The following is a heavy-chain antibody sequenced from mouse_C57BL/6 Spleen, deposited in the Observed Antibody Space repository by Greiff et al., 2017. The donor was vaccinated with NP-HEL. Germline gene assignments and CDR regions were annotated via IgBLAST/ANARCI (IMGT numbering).Heavy chain of an antibody. CDR3: ARGVIYYDYGGFAY. V-gene: IGHV1-22*01. D-gene: IGHD2-4*01. CDR1: GYTFTDYN. CDR2: INPNNGGT. J-gene: IGHJ3*01. Sequence: EVQLQQSGPELVKPGASVKMSCKASGYTFTDYNMHWVKQSHGKSLEWIGYINPNNGGTSYNQKFKGKATLTVNKSSSTAYMELRSLTSEDSAVYYCARGVIYYDYGGFAYWGQGTLVTVSA.